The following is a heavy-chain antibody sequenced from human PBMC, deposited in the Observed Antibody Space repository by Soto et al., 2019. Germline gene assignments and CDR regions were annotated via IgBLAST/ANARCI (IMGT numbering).Heavy chain of an antibody. Sequence: ASVKVSCKASGYTFTGYYMHWVRQAPGQGLEWMGWINPNSGGTNYAQKFQGWVTMTRDTSISTAYMELSRLRSDDTAVYYCARNYGSGSYYENWFDPWGQGTLVTVSS. CDR2: INPNSGGT. CDR3: ARNYGSGSYYENWFDP. CDR1: GYTFTGYY. V-gene: IGHV1-2*04. J-gene: IGHJ5*02. D-gene: IGHD3-10*01.